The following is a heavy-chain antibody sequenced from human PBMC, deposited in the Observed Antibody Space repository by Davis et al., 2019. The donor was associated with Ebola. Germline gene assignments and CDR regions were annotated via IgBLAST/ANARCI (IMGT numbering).Heavy chain of an antibody. J-gene: IGHJ4*02. CDR3: AREGYYYDSSGYYRRFDY. V-gene: IGHV1-69*13. D-gene: IGHD3-22*01. Sequence: AASVKVSCKASGYTFTSYGISWVRQAPGQGLEWMGGIIPIFGTANYAQKFQGRVTITADESTSTAYMELSSLRSEDTAVYYCAREGYYYDSSGYYRRFDYWGQGTLVTVSS. CDR2: IIPIFGTA. CDR1: GYTFTSYG.